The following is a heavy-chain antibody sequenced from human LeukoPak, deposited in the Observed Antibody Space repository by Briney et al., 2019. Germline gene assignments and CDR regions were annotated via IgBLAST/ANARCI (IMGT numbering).Heavy chain of an antibody. CDR1: GFTFSSYA. V-gene: IGHV3-30-3*01. Sequence: GRSLRLSCAASGFTFSSYAMHWVRQAPGQGLEWVAVISYDGSNKYYADSVKGRFTISRDNSKNTLYLQMNSLRAEDTAVYYCARDHAYYGSGHPPGFDYWGQGIPVTVSS. CDR2: ISYDGSNK. D-gene: IGHD3-10*01. CDR3: ARDHAYYGSGHPPGFDY. J-gene: IGHJ4*02.